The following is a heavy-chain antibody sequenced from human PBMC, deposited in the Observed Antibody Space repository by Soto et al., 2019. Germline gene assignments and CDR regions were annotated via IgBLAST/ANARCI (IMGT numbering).Heavy chain of an antibody. Sequence: ASVKVSCKASGYTFTSYDINWVRQATGQGLEWMGWMNPNSGNTGYAQKFQGRVTMTRNTSISTAYMELSSLRSEDTAVYYCARGLRYCSGGSCFAVGGDAFDIWGQGTMVTVSS. J-gene: IGHJ3*02. CDR3: ARGLRYCSGGSCFAVGGDAFDI. CDR1: GYTFTSYD. CDR2: MNPNSGNT. V-gene: IGHV1-8*01. D-gene: IGHD2-15*01.